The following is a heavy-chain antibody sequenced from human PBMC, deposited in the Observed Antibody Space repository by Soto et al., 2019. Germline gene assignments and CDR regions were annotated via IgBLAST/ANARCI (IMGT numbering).Heavy chain of an antibody. CDR3: VRDRYSRSGWVGP. Sequence: PSHTLSLTCAISGDSVSSYSAAWNWIRQSPSGGLEWLGRTYYRSRFFSDYAESVKSRIIINPDTSKNQFSLQLKSVTPEDTTVNYCVRDRYSRSGWVGPWGQGTPVTVSS. J-gene: IGHJ5*02. V-gene: IGHV6-1*01. CDR1: GDSVSSYSAA. CDR2: TYYRSRFFS. D-gene: IGHD1-26*01.